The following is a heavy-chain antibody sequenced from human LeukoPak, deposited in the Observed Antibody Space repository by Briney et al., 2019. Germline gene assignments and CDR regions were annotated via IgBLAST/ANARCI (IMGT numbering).Heavy chain of an antibody. CDR2: ISWNSGSI. CDR1: GFTFDDYA. Sequence: GGPLRLSCAASGFTFDDYAMHWVRQAPGKGLEWVSGISWNSGSIGYADSVKGRFTISRDNAKNSLYLQMNSLRAEDTALYYCAKDSNEEYCSGGSCYSHNWFDPWGQGTLVTVSS. J-gene: IGHJ5*02. D-gene: IGHD2-15*01. CDR3: AKDSNEEYCSGGSCYSHNWFDP. V-gene: IGHV3-9*01.